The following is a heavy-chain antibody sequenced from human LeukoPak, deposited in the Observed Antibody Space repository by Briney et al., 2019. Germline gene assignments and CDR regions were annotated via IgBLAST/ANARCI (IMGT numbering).Heavy chain of an antibody. J-gene: IGHJ4*02. V-gene: IGHV3-30*04. CDR3: ARGGVKGRPSGGYHDC. CDR2: ISYDGNTK. Sequence: GGSLRLSCAASGFIFNNYVMHWVRQAPGKGLEWVAVISYDGNTKNDADSVKGRFTISRDNSKNTVFLEMSSLRPEDTAVYFCARGGVKGRPSGGYHDCWGQGTLVTVSS. CDR1: GFIFNNYV. D-gene: IGHD3-3*01.